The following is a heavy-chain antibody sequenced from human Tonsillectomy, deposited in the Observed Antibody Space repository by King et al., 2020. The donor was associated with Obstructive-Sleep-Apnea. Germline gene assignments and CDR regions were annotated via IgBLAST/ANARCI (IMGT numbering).Heavy chain of an antibody. CDR3: ARNLGSGFKTISGVDD. V-gene: IGHV4-39*01. Sequence: QLQESGPGLVKPSETLSLTCTVSGGSISGSSYYWGWFRQPPGKGLEWIGSIYYSGCTYYNPSLKSRVTISVDTSKNQFSLKLSSVTAADTAVYYCARNLGSGFKTISGVDDWGQGTTVTVSS. J-gene: IGHJ6*02. CDR1: GGSISGSSYY. CDR2: IYYSGCT. D-gene: IGHD3-10*01.